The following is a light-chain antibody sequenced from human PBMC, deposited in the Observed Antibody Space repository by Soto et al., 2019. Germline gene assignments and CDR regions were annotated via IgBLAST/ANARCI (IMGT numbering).Light chain of an antibody. CDR2: EVS. CDR1: SSDVGGYNY. CDR3: SSYTSSSTIVV. J-gene: IGLJ1*01. Sequence: QSALTQPASVSGSPGQSITISCTVTSSDVGGYNYVSWYQQHPGKAPKLMIYEVSNRPSGVSNRFSGSKSGNTASLTISGLQADDEADYHCSSYTSSSTIVVFGTGTKITVL. V-gene: IGLV2-14*01.